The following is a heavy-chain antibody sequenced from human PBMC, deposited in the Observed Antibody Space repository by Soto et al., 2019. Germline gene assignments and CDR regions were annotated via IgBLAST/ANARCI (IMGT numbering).Heavy chain of an antibody. V-gene: IGHV3-9*01. J-gene: IGHJ4*02. D-gene: IGHD6-19*01. CDR1: GFTFGDYA. CDR2: ISWNSGSI. CDR3: AKSHTPSGWYVTTDY. Sequence: EVQLVESGGGLVQPGRSLRRSCAASGFTFGDYAMQWVRQAPGKGLEWVSAISWNSGSIDYADSVKGRFTISRDNAKNSLYLQMNSLRAEDTALYYCAKSHTPSGWYVTTDYWGQGTRVTVSS.